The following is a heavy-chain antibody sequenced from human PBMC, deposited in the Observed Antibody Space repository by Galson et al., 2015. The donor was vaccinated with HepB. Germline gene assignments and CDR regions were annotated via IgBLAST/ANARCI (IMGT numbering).Heavy chain of an antibody. Sequence: SLRLSCAASGFTFSSYSMNWVRQAPGKGLEWVSSISSSSTYIYYADSVKGRFSISRDNAKNSLYLQMNSLRAEDTAVYYCASEGYSLGYSLGWGQGTLVTVPS. CDR2: ISSSSTYI. CDR1: GFTFSSYS. CDR3: ASEGYSLGYSLG. D-gene: IGHD5-18*01. J-gene: IGHJ4*02. V-gene: IGHV3-21*01.